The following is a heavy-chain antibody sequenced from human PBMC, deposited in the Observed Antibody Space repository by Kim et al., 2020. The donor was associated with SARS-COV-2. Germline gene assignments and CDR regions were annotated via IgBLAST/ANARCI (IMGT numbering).Heavy chain of an antibody. CDR3: TTHGRAYCGGDCYPVWYFDL. CDR1: GFTFSNAW. V-gene: IGHV3-15*01. Sequence: GGSLRLSCAASGFTFSNAWMSWVRQAPGKGLEWVGRIKSKTDGGTTDYAAPVKGRFTISRDDSKNTLYLQMNSLKTEDTAVYYCTTHGRAYCGGDCYPVWYFDLWGRGTLVTVSS. J-gene: IGHJ2*01. D-gene: IGHD2-21*02. CDR2: IKSKTDGGTT.